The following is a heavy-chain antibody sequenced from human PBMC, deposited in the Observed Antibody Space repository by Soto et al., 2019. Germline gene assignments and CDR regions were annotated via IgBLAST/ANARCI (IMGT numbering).Heavy chain of an antibody. CDR3: ERDYCSSNRCLNWFDP. CDR2: ISSSSSTI. D-gene: IGHD2-2*01. Sequence: HPGGSLRLSCAASGFTFSSYSMNWVRQAPGKGLEWVSYISSSSSTIYYADSVKGRFTISRDNAKNSLYLQMNSLRAEDTAVYYCERDYCSSNRCLNWFDPCGQGSLVTVSS. V-gene: IGHV3-48*01. J-gene: IGHJ5*02. CDR1: GFTFSSYS.